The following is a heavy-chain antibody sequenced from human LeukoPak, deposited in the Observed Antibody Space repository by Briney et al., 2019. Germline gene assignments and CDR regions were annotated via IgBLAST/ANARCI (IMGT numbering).Heavy chain of an antibody. V-gene: IGHV1-46*01. J-gene: IGHJ4*02. CDR1: GYTFTSYH. CDR3: ARSQYITMIVARLYQFDD. Sequence: SSVTVSCKASGYTFTSYHMHWVRQAPGQGRDWMGIINPSAGITTYAQKLQGRVAMTKDTSTSTVYMELSSLRSEDTAVYYCARSQYITMIVARLYQFDDWGQGTLVTVSS. D-gene: IGHD3-22*01. CDR2: INPSAGIT.